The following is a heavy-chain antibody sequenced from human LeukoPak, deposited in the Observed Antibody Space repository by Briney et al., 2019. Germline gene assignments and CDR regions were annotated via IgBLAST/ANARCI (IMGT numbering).Heavy chain of an antibody. J-gene: IGHJ6*03. CDR1: GGSTSTSTSY. CDR3: ARESSSSRYFMDV. Sequence: SETLSLTCSVSGGSTSTSTSYWGWVRQPPGKGLEWIGSIHYSGSTYKNPSLKSRVTISMDTSRSQFSLKVTSLTAADSAVYFCARESSSSRYFMDVWGRGTTATVSS. CDR2: IHYSGST. D-gene: IGHD6-6*01. V-gene: IGHV4-39*07.